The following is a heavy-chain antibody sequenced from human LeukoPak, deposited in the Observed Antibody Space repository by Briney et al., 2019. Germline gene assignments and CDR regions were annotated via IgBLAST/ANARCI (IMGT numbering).Heavy chain of an antibody. J-gene: IGHJ4*02. Sequence: KPGESLTLSCKAYGYSFFSNYWIAWVPQMPGKGLEWMGILYPGDSDSRYSPSFQGQVTISADRSISTAYLHWSSLKVSDTAMYYCARASRDGFNQNFDFWGQGTLVTVSS. CDR1: GYSFFSNYW. CDR2: LYPGDSDS. CDR3: ARASRDGFNQNFDF. V-gene: IGHV5-51*01. D-gene: IGHD5-24*01.